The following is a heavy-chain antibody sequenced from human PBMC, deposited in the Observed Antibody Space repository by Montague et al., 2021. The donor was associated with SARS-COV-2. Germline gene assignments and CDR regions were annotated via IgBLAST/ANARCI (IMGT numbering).Heavy chain of an antibody. CDR3: ARWDPQTLTLRGVRGKSACDY. D-gene: IGHD4-23*01. CDR2: INHSGTTNS. J-gene: IGHJ4*02. V-gene: IGHV4-34*01. Sequence: SETLSLTCAVYGGSFSGYYWTWIRQSPGQGLEWIAEINHSGTTNSNFNPSLRSRVTISVDTSKSQFSLKLSSVTAADTGVYYCARWDPQTLTLRGVRGKSACDYWGQGTLVTVSS. CDR1: GGSFSGYY.